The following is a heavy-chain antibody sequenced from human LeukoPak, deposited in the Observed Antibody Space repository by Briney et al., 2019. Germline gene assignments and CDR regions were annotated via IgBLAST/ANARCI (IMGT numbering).Heavy chain of an antibody. J-gene: IGHJ5*02. CDR3: ARPNIVVVPAAPFDP. CDR1: GFTFSSYA. V-gene: IGHV3-23*01. D-gene: IGHD2-2*01. Sequence: PGGSLRLSCAASGFTFSSYAMSWVRQAPGKGLEWVSVISGSGGSTYYADSVKGRFTISRDNSKNTLYLQMNSLRAENTAVYYCARPNIVVVPAAPFDPWGQGTLVTVSS. CDR2: ISGSGGST.